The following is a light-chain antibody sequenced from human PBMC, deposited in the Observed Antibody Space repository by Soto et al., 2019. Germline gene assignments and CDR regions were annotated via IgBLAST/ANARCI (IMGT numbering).Light chain of an antibody. CDR1: SSDVGGYNY. CDR3: CSYADSYTFDV. J-gene: IGLJ1*01. Sequence: QSVLTHHRSVSGTPGQSVTISCTGTSSDVGGYNYVSWYQQHPGKAPKLMSYDVSKRLSGDPDRFSGSKSGNTASLTISGLQAEDEADYYCCSYADSYTFDVFGTGTKVTVL. CDR2: DVS. V-gene: IGLV2-11*01.